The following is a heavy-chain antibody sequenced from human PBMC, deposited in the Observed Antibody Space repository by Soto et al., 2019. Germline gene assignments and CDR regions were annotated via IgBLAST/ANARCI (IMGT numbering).Heavy chain of an antibody. CDR1: GGTFSSYA. CDR3: ARMGGATIFGVVTQGGDY. CDR2: IIPIFGTA. J-gene: IGHJ4*02. D-gene: IGHD3-3*01. Sequence: SVKVSCKASGGTFSSYAISWVRQAPGQGLEWMGGIIPIFGTANYAQKFQGRVTITADKSTSTAYMELSSLRSEDTAVYYCARMGGATIFGVVTQGGDYWGQGTLVTVSS. V-gene: IGHV1-69*06.